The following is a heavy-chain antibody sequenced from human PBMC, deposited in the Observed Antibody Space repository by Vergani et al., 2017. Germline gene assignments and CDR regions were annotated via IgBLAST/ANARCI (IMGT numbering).Heavy chain of an antibody. CDR3: TTAWGLYYLHGEYFQY. J-gene: IGHJ1*01. CDR1: GFTFDTYT. Sequence: EVQLLESGGGLVQPGGSRRLSCAGAGFTFDTYTMAYVRQAPGKGLEWVATISSGGGDIFYADSVKCRFTISRDNSKNTLFLQINSLKDEDSAVYYCTTAWGLYYLHGEYFQYWGRGTLVSVSS. D-gene: IGHD3-10*01. V-gene: IGHV3-23*01. CDR2: ISSGGGDI.